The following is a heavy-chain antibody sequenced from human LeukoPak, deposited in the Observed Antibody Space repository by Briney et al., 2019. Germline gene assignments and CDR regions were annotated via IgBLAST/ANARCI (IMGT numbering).Heavy chain of an antibody. CDR1: GYTFASYG. Sequence: ASVKVSCKTSGYTFASYGINWVRQAPGQGLEWMGWISGYNGNTNYAQNLQGRVTMTTDTSTTTVYMELRSLRSDDTAVYYCARPRVAGSFDYWGQGTLVTVSS. CDR2: ISGYNGNT. CDR3: ARPRVAGSFDY. V-gene: IGHV1-18*01. D-gene: IGHD6-19*01. J-gene: IGHJ4*02.